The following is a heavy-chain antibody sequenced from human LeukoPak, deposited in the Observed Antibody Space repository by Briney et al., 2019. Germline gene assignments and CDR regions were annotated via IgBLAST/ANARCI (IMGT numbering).Heavy chain of an antibody. Sequence: GGSLRLSCAASGFNFYNYAMSWVRLAPGKGLEWVSGVCASGGSTFYADSVKGRFTISRDNSKNTLFLQMNSPRAEDTAIYYCAKSGFLEWLSLTHYFDYWGQGTLVTVSS. CDR2: VCASGGST. CDR1: GFNFYNYA. J-gene: IGHJ4*02. CDR3: AKSGFLEWLSLTHYFDY. V-gene: IGHV3-23*01. D-gene: IGHD3-3*01.